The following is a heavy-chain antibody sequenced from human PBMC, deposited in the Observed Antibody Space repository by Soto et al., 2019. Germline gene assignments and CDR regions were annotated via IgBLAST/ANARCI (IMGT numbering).Heavy chain of an antibody. Sequence: SETQSLTCPVSGGSISSYFWSWIRQPPGKGLEWIGYIYYSGSTNYNPSLKSRVTISVDTSKNQFSLKLTSVTAADTAVYYCARGTYNWFDPWGQGTLVTVSS. CDR1: GGSISSYF. CDR3: ARGTYNWFDP. CDR2: IYYSGST. V-gene: IGHV4-59*01. J-gene: IGHJ5*02.